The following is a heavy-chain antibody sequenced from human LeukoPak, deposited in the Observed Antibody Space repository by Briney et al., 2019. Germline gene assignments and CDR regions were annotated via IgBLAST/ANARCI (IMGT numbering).Heavy chain of an antibody. CDR1: GGSFSGYY. V-gene: IGHV4-34*01. Sequence: PSETLSLTCAVYGGSFSGYYWSWIRQPPGKGLEWIGEINHSGSTNYNPSLKSRVTISVDTSKNQSSLKLSSVTAADTAVYYCAREVAYSSGWYSDYWGQGTLVTVSS. J-gene: IGHJ4*02. CDR2: INHSGST. D-gene: IGHD6-19*01. CDR3: AREVAYSSGWYSDY.